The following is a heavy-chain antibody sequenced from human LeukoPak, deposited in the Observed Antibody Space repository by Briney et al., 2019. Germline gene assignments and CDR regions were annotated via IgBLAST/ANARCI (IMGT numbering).Heavy chain of an antibody. D-gene: IGHD6-19*01. CDR3: AKTRQWLVDWFDP. CDR1: GFTFSSYA. CDR2: ISGSGGST. J-gene: IGHJ5*02. V-gene: IGHV3-23*01. Sequence: PGGSLRLSCAASGFTFSSYAMSWVRQAPGKGLEWVSAISGSGGSTYCADSVKGRFTTSRDNSKNTLYLQMNSLRAEDTAVYYCAKTRQWLVDWFDPWGQGTLVTVSS.